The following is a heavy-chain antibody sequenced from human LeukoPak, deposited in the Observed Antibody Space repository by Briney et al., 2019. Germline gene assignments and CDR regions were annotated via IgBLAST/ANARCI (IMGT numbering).Heavy chain of an antibody. CDR1: GLTFSSYA. V-gene: IGHV3-23*01. D-gene: IGHD5-12*01. J-gene: IGHJ4*02. Sequence: PGGSLRLSCAASGLTFSSYAMIWARQAPGKGLEWVSAIGGSGATTYYADSVKGRFTISRDNSKNTLSLQMNSLRAEDTAVYYCAKATTAEGGDYWGQGTLVTVSS. CDR2: IGGSGATT. CDR3: AKATTAEGGDY.